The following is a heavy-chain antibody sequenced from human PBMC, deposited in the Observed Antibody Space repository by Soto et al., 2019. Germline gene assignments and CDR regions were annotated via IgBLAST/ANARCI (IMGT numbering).Heavy chain of an antibody. CDR2: ISGSGGST. V-gene: IGHV3-23*01. Sequence: EVQLLESGGGLVQPGGSLRLSCAASGFTFSSYAMSWVRQAPGKGLEWVSAISGSGGSTYYADSVKGRFTISRDNSKNTMYLQMNSLRAEDTAVYYCAKDRQGDCSSTSCPPYYFDYLGQGTLVTVSS. CDR1: GFTFSSYA. D-gene: IGHD2-2*01. J-gene: IGHJ4*02. CDR3: AKDRQGDCSSTSCPPYYFDY.